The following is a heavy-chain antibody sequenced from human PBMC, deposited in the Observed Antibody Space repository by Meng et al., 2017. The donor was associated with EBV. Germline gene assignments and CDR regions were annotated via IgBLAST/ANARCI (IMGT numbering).Heavy chain of an antibody. CDR3: ARVGIAVAGTGDY. V-gene: IGHV1-2*06. J-gene: IGHJ4*02. D-gene: IGHD6-19*01. CDR1: GYTFTGYY. CDR2: INPNSGGT. Sequence: QVQVVQSGAEVKQPGASVKVSCKASGYTFTGYYMHWVRQGPGQVLEWMGRINPNSGGTNYAQKFQGRVTMTRDTSISTAYMELSRLRSDDTAVYYCARVGIAVAGTGDYWGQGTLVTVSS.